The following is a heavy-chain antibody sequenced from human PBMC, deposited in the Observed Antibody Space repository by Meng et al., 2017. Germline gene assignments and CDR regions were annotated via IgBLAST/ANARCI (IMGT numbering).Heavy chain of an antibody. Sequence: ASVKVSCKASGYIFTSYYMHWVRQAPGQGLEWMGIINPSGGSTSYAQKFQGRVTMTRDTSTSTVYMELSSLRSEDTAVYYCARDLGIQLWFTSTIAADYWGQGTLVTVSS. CDR1: GYIFTSYY. CDR3: ARDLGIQLWFTSTIAADY. D-gene: IGHD5-18*01. J-gene: IGHJ4*02. CDR2: INPSGGST. V-gene: IGHV1-46*01.